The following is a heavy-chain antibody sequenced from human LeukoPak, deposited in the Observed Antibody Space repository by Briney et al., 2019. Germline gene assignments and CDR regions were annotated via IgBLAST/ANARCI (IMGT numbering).Heavy chain of an antibody. V-gene: IGHV4-39*01. CDR2: MYYTGSYTGTT. D-gene: IGHD6-13*01. CDR1: DGSISSSSFY. CDR3: ARHLYNNSCFDY. Sequence: SGTLSLTCIVSDGSISSSSFYWGWIRQPPGKGLEWIGSMYYTGSYTGTTYYNPSLESRVTVSVDTSKNLCSLKLTSVTAADTAVYYCARHLYNNSCFDYWGQGILVTVSS. J-gene: IGHJ4*02.